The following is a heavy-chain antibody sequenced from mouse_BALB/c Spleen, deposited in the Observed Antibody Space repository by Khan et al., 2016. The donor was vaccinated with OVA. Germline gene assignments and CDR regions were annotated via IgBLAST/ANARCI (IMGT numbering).Heavy chain of an antibody. CDR2: ISYSGVT. V-gene: IGHV3-2*02. J-gene: IGHJ2*01. D-gene: IGHD1-1*01. CDR1: GYSITSGYA. Sequence: EVQLQESGPGLVKPSQSLSLTCTVTGYSITSGYAWNWIRQFPGNKLEWMGYISYSGVTSYTPSLKSRISITRDTSKNQFFLQLNSGTTEDTATYYCARGNYYGYYFDYWGRGTTLTVSS. CDR3: ARGNYYGYYFDY.